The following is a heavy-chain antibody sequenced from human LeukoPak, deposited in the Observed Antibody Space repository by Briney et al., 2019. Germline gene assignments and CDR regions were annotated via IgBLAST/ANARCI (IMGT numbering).Heavy chain of an antibody. CDR2: ISSSSSYI. Sequence: GGSLRLSCAASGFTFSSYSMNWVRQAPGKGLEWVSSISSSSSYIYYADSVKGRFTISRDNAKNSLYLQMNSLRAEDTAVYYCARMSCSSTSSYGYYYYGMDVWGQGTTVTVSS. CDR1: GFTFSSYS. D-gene: IGHD2-2*01. CDR3: ARMSCSSTSSYGYYYYGMDV. J-gene: IGHJ6*02. V-gene: IGHV3-21*01.